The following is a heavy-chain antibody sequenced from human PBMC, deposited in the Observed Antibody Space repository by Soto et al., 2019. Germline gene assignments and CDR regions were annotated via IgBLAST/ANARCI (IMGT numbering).Heavy chain of an antibody. CDR1: GFTLSDHY. J-gene: IGHJ4*02. D-gene: IGHD3-22*01. Sequence: EVQLVESGGGLVQPGGSLRLSCAGSGFTLSDHYIDWVRQAPGKGLEWVGRSRDKAQGYSITYAASVKGRFTTSRDNAKNSLYLQMNGLRADDSAVYYCARVFRRTYDNNGYYFDYWGQGTLVTVSS. V-gene: IGHV3-72*01. CDR3: ARVFRRTYDNNGYYFDY. CDR2: SRDKAQGYSI.